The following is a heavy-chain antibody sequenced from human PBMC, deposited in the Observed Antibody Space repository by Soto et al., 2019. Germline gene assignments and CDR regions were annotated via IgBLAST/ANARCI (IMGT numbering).Heavy chain of an antibody. CDR3: AKDRPDYGDSSGYGPFDY. J-gene: IGHJ4*02. CDR1: GFTFSSYA. D-gene: IGHD3-22*01. V-gene: IGHV3-23*01. CDR2: ISGSGGST. Sequence: EVQLLESGGGLVQPGGSLRLSCAASGFTFSSYAMSWVRQAPGKGLEWVSAISGSGGSTYYADSVKGRFTISRDNSKNTLYLQMNSLRAEDTAVYYCAKDRPDYGDSSGYGPFDYWGQGTLVTVSS.